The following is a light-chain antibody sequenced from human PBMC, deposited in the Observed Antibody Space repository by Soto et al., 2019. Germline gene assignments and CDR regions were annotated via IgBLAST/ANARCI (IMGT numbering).Light chain of an antibody. J-gene: IGKJ1*01. V-gene: IGKV3-20*01. CDR3: HHYET. CDR1: QSLTNPY. CDR2: DIS. Sequence: ENVLTQSPGTLSLSPGDRATLFCRARQSLTNPYIAWYQQKPGQAPRLLIYDISSRAAGVPDRFSGSGSGTEFTLTISRLEPEDFTVYYCHHYETFGQGTKVDIK.